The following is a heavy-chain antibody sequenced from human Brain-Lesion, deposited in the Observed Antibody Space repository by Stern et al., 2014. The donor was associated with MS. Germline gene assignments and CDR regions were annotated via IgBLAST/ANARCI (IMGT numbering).Heavy chain of an antibody. V-gene: IGHV4-61*02. J-gene: IGHJ4*02. Sequence: QLQLQESGPGLVKPSQTLSLTCSVSGGSISSGSYYWNWIRQPAGKGLEWIGRIYASGSTNYSPSPKSRVFISEDRSKTQFPLKLGSVTAADAAMYYCVRETGGYTYGDTDFFDFWGQGTLVTVSS. CDR1: GGSISSGSYY. CDR2: IYASGST. CDR3: VRETGGYTYGDTDFFDF. D-gene: IGHD5-18*01.